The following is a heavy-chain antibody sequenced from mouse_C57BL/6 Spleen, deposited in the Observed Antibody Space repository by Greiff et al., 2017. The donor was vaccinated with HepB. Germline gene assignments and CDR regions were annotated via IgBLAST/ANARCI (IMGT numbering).Heavy chain of an antibody. Sequence: QVQLQQPGAELVKPGASVKLSCKASGYTFTSYWMHWVKQRPGQGLEWIGMIHPNSGSTNYNEKFKSKATLTVDKSSSTAYMQLSSLTSEDSAVYYCAREDYDSLFAYWGQGTLVTVSA. V-gene: IGHV1-64*01. CDR3: AREDYDSLFAY. CDR2: IHPNSGST. CDR1: GYTFTSYW. J-gene: IGHJ3*01. D-gene: IGHD2-4*01.